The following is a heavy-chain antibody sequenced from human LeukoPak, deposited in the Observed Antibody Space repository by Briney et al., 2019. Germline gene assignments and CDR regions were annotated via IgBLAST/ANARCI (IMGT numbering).Heavy chain of an antibody. V-gene: IGHV3-48*03. CDR1: GFTFNNYE. CDR2: ISGTASTI. J-gene: IGHJ4*02. CDR3: ARTFDN. Sequence: TGGSLRLSCAASGFTFNNYEMNWVRQAPGKGLEWVSYISGTASTIYYADSVKGRFTISRDNAKNSLYLQMNSLRAEDTAVYFCARTFDNWGQGTLVTVSS.